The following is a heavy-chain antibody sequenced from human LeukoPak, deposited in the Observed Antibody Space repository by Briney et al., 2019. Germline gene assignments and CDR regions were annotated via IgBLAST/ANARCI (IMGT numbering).Heavy chain of an antibody. D-gene: IGHD1-26*01. CDR3: ARDREWELLLFDY. J-gene: IGHJ4*02. CDR1: GGSISSSSYY. Sequence: PSETLSLTRTVSGGSISSSSYYWGWIRQPPGKGLEWIGSIYYSGSTYYNPSLKSRVTISVDTSKNQFSLKLSSVTAADTAVYYCARDREWELLLFDYWGQGTLVTVSS. CDR2: IYYSGST. V-gene: IGHV4-39*07.